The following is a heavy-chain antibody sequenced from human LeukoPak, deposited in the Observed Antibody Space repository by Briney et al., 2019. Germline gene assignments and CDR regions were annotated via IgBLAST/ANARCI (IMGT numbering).Heavy chain of an antibody. D-gene: IGHD5-24*01. V-gene: IGHV4-59*01. CDR1: GGSISNYY. CDR3: ARDRGDGYNLFDY. CDR2: IYYSGRT. Sequence: SEALSLTCTVSGGSISNYYWCWIRQPPGKGLEWIGNIYYSGRTNYNPSLKSRVTTSVDMSKNQFSLKLSSVTAADTAVYYCARDRGDGYNLFDYWGQGTLVTVSS. J-gene: IGHJ4*02.